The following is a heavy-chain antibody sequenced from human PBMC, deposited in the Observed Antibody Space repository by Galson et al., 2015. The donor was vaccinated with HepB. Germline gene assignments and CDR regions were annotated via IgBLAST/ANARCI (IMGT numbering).Heavy chain of an antibody. J-gene: IGHJ4*02. V-gene: IGHV1-8*01. CDR1: GYTFTSSD. CDR2: VSPISGDT. D-gene: IGHD1-20*01. CDR3: AREGYNWNHSYYFDY. Sequence: SVKVSCKASGYTFTSSDINWVRQATGQGLEWVGRVSPISGDTGYAQKFQGRVTMTRNTSINTAYMELRSLRSDDTAVYYCAREGYNWNHSYYFDYWGQGTLVTVSS.